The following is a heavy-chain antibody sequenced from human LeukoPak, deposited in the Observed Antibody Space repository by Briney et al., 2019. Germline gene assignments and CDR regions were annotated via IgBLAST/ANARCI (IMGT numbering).Heavy chain of an antibody. CDR2: ISGDGSST. D-gene: IGHD1-7*01. Sequence: PGGSLRLSCAASGFTFSSYWMHWVRQAPGKGLVWVSRISGDGSSTSYTDSVRGRFTISRDNAENTLFLQMNSLRAEDTAVYYCARELEAEEEGLSTWGQGTLVTVSS. CDR3: ARELEAEEEGLST. V-gene: IGHV3-74*01. J-gene: IGHJ5*02. CDR1: GFTFSSYW.